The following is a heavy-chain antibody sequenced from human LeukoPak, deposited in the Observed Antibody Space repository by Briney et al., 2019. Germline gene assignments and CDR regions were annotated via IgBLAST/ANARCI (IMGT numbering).Heavy chain of an antibody. CDR3: ANPFYGSGPRGY. CDR1: GFTFSTYD. Sequence: LSGGSLRLSCAASGFTFSTYDTTWVRQAPGKGLEWVSAIGSSGSTYYADSVKGRFTISRDNSKNTLYLQMNSLRAEDTAIYYCANPFYGSGPRGYWGQGTLVTVSS. CDR2: IGSSGST. J-gene: IGHJ4*02. D-gene: IGHD3-10*01. V-gene: IGHV3-23*01.